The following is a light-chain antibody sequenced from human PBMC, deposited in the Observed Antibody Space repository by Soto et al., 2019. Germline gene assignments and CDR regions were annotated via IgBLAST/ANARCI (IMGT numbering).Light chain of an antibody. CDR1: QRVSTN. Sequence: EIVLTQSPATLSVSPGERATLSCRASQRVSTNLAWYQQKPGQAPRPLIYGVSSRATGIPDRFSGSGSGTDFTLTISRLEPEDFAVYYCQQYDSSPRTFGQGTKVDI. CDR3: QQYDSSPRT. CDR2: GVS. V-gene: IGKV3-20*01. J-gene: IGKJ1*01.